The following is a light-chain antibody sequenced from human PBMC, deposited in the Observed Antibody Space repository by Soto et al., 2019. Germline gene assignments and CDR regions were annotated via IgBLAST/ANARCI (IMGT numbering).Light chain of an antibody. CDR3: EYYGSSIT. Sequence: EIVLTQSPGTLSVSPGERATLSCRTSQSVSSSFVAWFQQKPGQAPRLLIHGTSNRATGIPDRFSGSGSGTDFTLTFSRLEPEDFAVYYCEYYGSSITFGGGTKVDIK. CDR1: QSVSSSF. CDR2: GTS. J-gene: IGKJ4*01. V-gene: IGKV3-20*01.